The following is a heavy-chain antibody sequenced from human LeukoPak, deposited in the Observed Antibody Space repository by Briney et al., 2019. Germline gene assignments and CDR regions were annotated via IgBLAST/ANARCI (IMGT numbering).Heavy chain of an antibody. CDR3: GTMENYYNDTHFDY. CDR1: GFTFNNAW. V-gene: IGHV3-15*01. D-gene: IGHD3-10*01. CDR2: IKNTVHGGTT. J-gene: IGHJ4*02. Sequence: GGSLRLSCAASGFTFNNAWMTWVRQAPGKGLEWVGLIKNTVHGGTTASAAPVKGRFTISRDDSKNMLYLQMNNLKTEDTAVYYCGTMENYYNDTHFDYWGPGTLVTVSS.